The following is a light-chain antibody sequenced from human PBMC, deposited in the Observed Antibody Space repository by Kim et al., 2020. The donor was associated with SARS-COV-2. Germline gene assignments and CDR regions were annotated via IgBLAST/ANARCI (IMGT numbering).Light chain of an antibody. V-gene: IGKV1D-12*01. Sequence: ASVGDRFTITCRASQGINNWLAWYQQKLGKAPKLLIYAASNLQSGVSSRFSGSGSGTDFTLTISSLRPEDSATYYYQQANTFPITFGQGTRLEIK. CDR1: QGINNW. CDR3: QQANTFPIT. J-gene: IGKJ5*01. CDR2: AAS.